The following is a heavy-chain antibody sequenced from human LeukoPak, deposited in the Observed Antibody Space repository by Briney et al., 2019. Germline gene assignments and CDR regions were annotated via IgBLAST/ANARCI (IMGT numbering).Heavy chain of an antibody. J-gene: IGHJ5*02. Sequence: AETLSLTCAVSGYSISSGYYWGWIRQPPGKGLEWIGSIYHSGSTYYNPSLKSRVTISVDTSKIEFSLKLSSVTTADTAVYYCARLELGATSLVWFDPWGQGTLVTVSS. CDR1: GYSISSGYY. V-gene: IGHV4-38-2*01. CDR2: IYHSGST. CDR3: ARLELGATSLVWFDP. D-gene: IGHD1-26*01.